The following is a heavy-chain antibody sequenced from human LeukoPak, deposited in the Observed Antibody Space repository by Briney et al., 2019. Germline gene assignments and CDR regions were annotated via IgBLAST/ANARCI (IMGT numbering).Heavy chain of an antibody. CDR2: TYYSGST. Sequence: PSETLSLTCTVSGGSISSGALYWSWIRQHPGKGLEWIGYTYYSGSTYYNPSLRSRVTISVDTSKNQFSLKLSSVTAADTAVYYCAGSYRSASISNGMDVWGQGTTVTVSS. D-gene: IGHD6-6*01. CDR3: AGSYRSASISNGMDV. J-gene: IGHJ6*02. CDR1: GGSISSGALY. V-gene: IGHV4-31*03.